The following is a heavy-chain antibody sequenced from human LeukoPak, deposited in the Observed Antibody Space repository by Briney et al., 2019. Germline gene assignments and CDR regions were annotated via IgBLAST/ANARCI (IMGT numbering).Heavy chain of an antibody. D-gene: IGHD6-13*01. Sequence: SVKVSCKASGGTFSSYAISWVRQAPGQGLEWMGGIIPILGIANYAQKFQGRVTITADKSTSTAYMELSSLRSEDTAVYYCARVGRAAAGPTPYYFDYWGQGTLVTVSS. V-gene: IGHV1-69*10. J-gene: IGHJ4*02. CDR3: ARVGRAAAGPTPYYFDY. CDR1: GGTFSSYA. CDR2: IIPILGIA.